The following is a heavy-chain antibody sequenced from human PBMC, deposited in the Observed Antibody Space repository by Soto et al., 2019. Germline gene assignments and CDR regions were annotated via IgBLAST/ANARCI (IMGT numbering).Heavy chain of an antibody. CDR1: GFTFSTYA. CDR3: ARGIQWRYGMDV. Sequence: GGSLRLSCAASGFTFSTYAMSWVRQAPGKGPEWVSAISGSGGTTYYADSVKGRFTLSRDNARNTVYLQMNSLRAEDTAVYYCARGIQWRYGMDVWGQGTTVTAP. J-gene: IGHJ6*02. D-gene: IGHD5-12*01. V-gene: IGHV3-23*01. CDR2: ISGSGGTT.